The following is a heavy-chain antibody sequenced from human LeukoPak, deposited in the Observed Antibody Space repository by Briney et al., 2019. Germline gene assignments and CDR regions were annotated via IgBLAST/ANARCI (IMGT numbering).Heavy chain of an antibody. V-gene: IGHV1-69*05. D-gene: IGHD1-14*01. J-gene: IGHJ3*02. CDR3: AVTWVDGGAFDI. CDR2: IIPIFGTA. Sequence: SVKVSCKAYGGTFSSYAISWVRQAPGQGLEWMGRIIPIFGTANYAQKFQGRVTITTDESTSTAYMELSSLRSEDTAVYYCAVTWVDGGAFDIWGEGTMFTVSS. CDR1: GGTFSSYA.